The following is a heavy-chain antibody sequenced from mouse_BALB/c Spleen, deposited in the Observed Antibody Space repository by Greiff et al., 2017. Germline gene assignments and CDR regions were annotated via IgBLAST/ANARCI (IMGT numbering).Heavy chain of an antibody. D-gene: IGHD1-1*01. CDR2: INSNGGST. CDR1: GFTFSSYG. CDR3: ARAYYYGYWYFDV. J-gene: IGHJ1*01. Sequence: EVKLMESGGGLVQPGGSLKLSCAASGFTFSSYGMSWVRQTPDKRLELVATINSNGGSTYYPDSVKGRFTISRDNAKNTLYLQMSSLKSEDTAMYYCARAYYYGYWYFDVWGAGTTVTVSS. V-gene: IGHV5-6-3*01.